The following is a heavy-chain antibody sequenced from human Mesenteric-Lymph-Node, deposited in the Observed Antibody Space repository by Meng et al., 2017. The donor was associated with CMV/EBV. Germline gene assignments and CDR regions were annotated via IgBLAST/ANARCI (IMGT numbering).Heavy chain of an antibody. CDR3: AASQGGFYDILTGYVANYYYYGMDV. J-gene: IGHJ6*02. CDR2: MNPNSGNT. CDR1: GYTFTSYG. V-gene: IGHV1-8*02. Sequence: ASVKVSCKASGYTFTSYGISWVRQAPGQGLEWMGWMNPNSGNTGYAQKFQGRVTMTRNTSISTAYMELSSLRSEDTAVYYCAASQGGFYDILTGYVANYYYYGMDVWGQGTTVTVSS. D-gene: IGHD3-9*01.